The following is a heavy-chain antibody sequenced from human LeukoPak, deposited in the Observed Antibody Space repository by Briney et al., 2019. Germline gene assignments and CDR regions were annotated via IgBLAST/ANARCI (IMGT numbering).Heavy chain of an antibody. D-gene: IGHD2-15*01. V-gene: IGHV3-7*01. CDR3: ARGGYCSGDTCYQDDAFDI. CDR1: GFTFSSYW. J-gene: IGHJ3*02. Sequence: GGSLRLSCAASGFTFSSYWMSWVRQAPGKGLEWVANIKQDGSEKYYVDSVKGRFAISRDNGKKSLYLQMNSLRAEDTAVYYCARGGYCSGDTCYQDDAFDIWGQGTMVTVSS. CDR2: IKQDGSEK.